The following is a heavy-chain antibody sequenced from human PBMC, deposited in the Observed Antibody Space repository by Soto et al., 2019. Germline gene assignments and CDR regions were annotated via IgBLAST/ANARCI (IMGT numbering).Heavy chain of an antibody. D-gene: IGHD5-18*01. J-gene: IGHJ4*02. CDR1: GFTFSSYA. CDR2: ISGSGGST. V-gene: IGHV3-23*01. CDR3: ANDLVQRWFRDFDY. Sequence: PGGSLRLSCAASGFTFSSYAMSWVRQAPGKGLEWVSAISGSGGSTYYADSVKGRFTISRDNSKNTLYLQMNSLRAEDTAVYYCANDLVQRWFRDFDYWGQGTLVTGSS.